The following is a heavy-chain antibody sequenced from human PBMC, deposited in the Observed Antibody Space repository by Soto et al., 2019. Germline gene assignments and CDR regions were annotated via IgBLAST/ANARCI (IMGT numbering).Heavy chain of an antibody. CDR2: IIPIFGTA. J-gene: IGHJ4*02. D-gene: IGHD3-22*01. CDR1: GGTFSRHA. V-gene: IGHV1-69*01. Sequence: QVQLVQSGAEVRKPGSSVKVSCKASGGTFSRHAISWVRQAPGQGLEWMGGIIPIFGTANHAQKFQGRVTILADESTSTVYMELSRLRSEETAMYYCARGWGYDSNDYYFAYWGQGTLVIVSS. CDR3: ARGWGYDSNDYYFAY.